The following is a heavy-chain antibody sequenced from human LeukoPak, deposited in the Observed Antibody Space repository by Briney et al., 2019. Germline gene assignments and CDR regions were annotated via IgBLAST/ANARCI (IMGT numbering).Heavy chain of an antibody. CDR1: GGTFSSWA. V-gene: IGHV1-69*05. Sequence: ASVKVSCKASGGTFSSWAISWVRQAPGQGLEWMGGIIPIFGTANYAQKFQGRVTITTDESTSTAYMELSSLRSEDTAVYYCAMSQSHVYYYYMDVWGKGTTVTVSS. CDR2: IIPIFGTA. CDR3: AMSQSHVYYYYMDV. J-gene: IGHJ6*03.